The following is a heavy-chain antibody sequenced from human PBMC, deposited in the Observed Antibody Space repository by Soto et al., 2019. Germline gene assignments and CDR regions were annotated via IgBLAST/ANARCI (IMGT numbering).Heavy chain of an antibody. V-gene: IGHV1-58*01. Sequence: SVKVSCKASGFTFTSSAVQWVRQARGQRLEWIGWIVVGSGNTNYAQKFQERVTITRDMSTSTAYMELSSLRSEDTAVYYCAADGDYDSSGYYSTIFDYWGQGTLVTSPQ. CDR3: AADGDYDSSGYYSTIFDY. J-gene: IGHJ4*02. D-gene: IGHD3-22*01. CDR1: GFTFTSSA. CDR2: IVVGSGNT.